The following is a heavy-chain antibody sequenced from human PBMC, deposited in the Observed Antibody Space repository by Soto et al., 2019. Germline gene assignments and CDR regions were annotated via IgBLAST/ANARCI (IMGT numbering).Heavy chain of an antibody. Sequence: EVQLVESGGGLVKPGGSLRLSCAASGFTFSSYSMNWVRQAPGKGLEWVSSISSSSSYIYYADSVKGRFTISRDTAKNPLYLQMNSLRAQDTAVYYCAREQVLGGAFDIWGQGTMVTVSS. CDR1: GFTFSSYS. CDR3: AREQVLGGAFDI. V-gene: IGHV3-21*01. D-gene: IGHD3-3*01. CDR2: ISSSSSYI. J-gene: IGHJ3*02.